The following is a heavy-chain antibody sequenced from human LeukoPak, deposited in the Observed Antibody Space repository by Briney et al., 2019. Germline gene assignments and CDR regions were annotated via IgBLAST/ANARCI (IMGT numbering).Heavy chain of an antibody. J-gene: IGHJ4*02. Sequence: PSETLSLTCTVSGYSISSGYYWGWIRQPPGKGLEWIGSINHSGSTYYNPSLKSRVTISVDTSKNQFSLKLTSVTTADTAVYYCARDAYDYGDYWGQGTLVTVSS. CDR2: INHSGST. V-gene: IGHV4-38-2*02. D-gene: IGHD2-2*01. CDR1: GYSISSGYY. CDR3: ARDAYDYGDY.